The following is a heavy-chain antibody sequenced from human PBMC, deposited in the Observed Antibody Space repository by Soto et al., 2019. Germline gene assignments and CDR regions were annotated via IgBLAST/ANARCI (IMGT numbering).Heavy chain of an antibody. CDR1: GGTFSSYA. Sequence: SVKVSCKASGGTFSSYAISWVRQAPGQGLEWMGGIIPIFGTANYAQKFQGRVTITADESTSTAYMELSSLRSEDTAVYYCARDIVGATPGGMDVWGQGTRVTVSS. CDR3: ARDIVGATPGGMDV. V-gene: IGHV1-69*13. J-gene: IGHJ6*02. CDR2: IIPIFGTA. D-gene: IGHD1-26*01.